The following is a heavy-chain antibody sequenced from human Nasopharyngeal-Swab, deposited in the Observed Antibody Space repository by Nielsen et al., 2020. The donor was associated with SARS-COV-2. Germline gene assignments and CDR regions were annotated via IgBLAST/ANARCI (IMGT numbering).Heavy chain of an antibody. Sequence: GESLKISCTASGFTFGDYAMSWFRQAPGKGLEWVGFIRSKAYGGTTEYAASVKGRFTISRDDSKSIAYLQMNSLKTEDTAVYYCSRSSWAYYYMDVWGKGTTVTVSS. J-gene: IGHJ6*03. CDR1: GFTFGDYA. D-gene: IGHD6-6*01. CDR2: IRSKAYGGTT. CDR3: SRSSWAYYYMDV. V-gene: IGHV3-49*03.